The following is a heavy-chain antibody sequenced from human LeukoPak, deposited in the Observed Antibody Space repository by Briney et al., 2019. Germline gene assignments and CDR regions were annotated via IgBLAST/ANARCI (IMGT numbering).Heavy chain of an antibody. CDR3: ARLTGPHWGSDYFDY. CDR2: MNPKSGNT. J-gene: IGHJ4*02. CDR1: GYTFTNYD. Sequence: ASVKVSCKTSGYTFTNYDINWVRQATGQGLEWMGWMNPKSGNTGSAQRFQGRVTLTRDTSISTAYMELSSLRSEDTAVYYCARLTGPHWGSDYFDYWGQGTLVTVSS. D-gene: IGHD7-27*01. V-gene: IGHV1-8*01.